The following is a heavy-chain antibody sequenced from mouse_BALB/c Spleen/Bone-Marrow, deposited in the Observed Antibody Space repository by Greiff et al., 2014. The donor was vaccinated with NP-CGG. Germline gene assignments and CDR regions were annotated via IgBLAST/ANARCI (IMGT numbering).Heavy chain of an antibody. J-gene: IGHJ3*01. D-gene: IGHD2-10*02. Sequence: EVQLQQSGPELVKPGTSVKISCKASGYSFTGYYMHWVKQSHGKSLEWIGEINPYNGGTSYNQKFKGKATLTVDTSSSTAFMELHSLTSEDSLVYYCARQLYGNYAYWGQGTLVTVSA. CDR3: ARQLYGNYAY. CDR2: INPYNGGT. CDR1: GYSFTGYY. V-gene: IGHV1S30*01.